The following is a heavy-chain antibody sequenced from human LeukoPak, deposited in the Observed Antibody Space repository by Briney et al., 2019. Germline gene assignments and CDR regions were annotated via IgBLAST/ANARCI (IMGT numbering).Heavy chain of an antibody. V-gene: IGHV3-48*03. J-gene: IGHJ6*02. D-gene: IGHD6-19*01. Sequence: PGGSLRLSCAASGFTFSSYEMNWVRQAPGKGQEWVSYISSSGCTIYYADSVKGRFTISRDNAKNSLYLQMNSLRAEDTAVYYCARDMSSGWHATTYGMDVWGQGTTVTVSS. CDR1: GFTFSSYE. CDR3: ARDMSSGWHATTYGMDV. CDR2: ISSSGCTI.